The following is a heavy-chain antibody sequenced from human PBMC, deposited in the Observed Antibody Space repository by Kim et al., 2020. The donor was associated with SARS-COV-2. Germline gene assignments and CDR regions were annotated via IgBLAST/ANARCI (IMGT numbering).Heavy chain of an antibody. D-gene: IGHD3-22*01. V-gene: IGHV4-59*13. CDR1: GGSISSYY. CDR3: SRGCGSSGYYWGDYYYYG. J-gene: IGHJ6*01. Sequence: SETLSLTCTVSGGSISSYYWSWIRQPPGKGLEWIGYIYYSGSTNYNPSLKSRVTISADTSKNPFSLKLSSVTAPDTAGNYCSRGCGSSGYYWGDYYYYG. CDR2: IYYSGST.